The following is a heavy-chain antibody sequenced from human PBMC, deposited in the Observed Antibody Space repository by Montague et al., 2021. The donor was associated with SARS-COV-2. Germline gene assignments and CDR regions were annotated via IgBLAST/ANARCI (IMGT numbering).Heavy chain of an antibody. Sequence: SETRSLTCTVSGGSISSYYCSWIRQPPAKGLEWIGYIYYSGSTNYNHSLKSRVTISVDTSKNQFSLKLSSVTAADTAVYYCARQLWLRGAFDIWGQGTMVTVSS. D-gene: IGHD5-18*01. J-gene: IGHJ3*02. V-gene: IGHV4-59*08. CDR1: GGSISSYY. CDR2: IYYSGST. CDR3: ARQLWLRGAFDI.